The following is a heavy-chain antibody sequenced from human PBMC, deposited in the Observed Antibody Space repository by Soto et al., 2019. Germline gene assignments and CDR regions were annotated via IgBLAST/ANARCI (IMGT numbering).Heavy chain of an antibody. CDR2: IKRDGSKK. CDR3: ARDVYLTYYFDY. D-gene: IGHD2-2*01. CDR1: GFTFSDYY. V-gene: IGHV3-11*04. J-gene: IGHJ4*02. Sequence: PGGSLRLSCAASGFTFSDYYMSWIRQAPGKGLEWVSNIKRDGSKKYYADSVKGRFTISRDNAKNSLYLQMNSLRAEDTAVYYCARDVYLTYYFDYWGQGTLVTVSS.